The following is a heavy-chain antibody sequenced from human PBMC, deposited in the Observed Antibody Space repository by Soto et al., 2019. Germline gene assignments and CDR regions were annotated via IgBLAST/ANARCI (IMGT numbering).Heavy chain of an antibody. CDR1: GDSINDYY. J-gene: IGHJ4*02. Sequence: QVQLQESGPGLVKPSETLSLICTVSGDSINDYYWSWVRQPPGKGLEWIGYIYYSGSTHYNPSLKSRVTISVDTSKNQFSLKLNSVTAADTAVYYYARPFDYWGQGTLVTVSS. CDR3: ARPFDY. V-gene: IGHV4-59*01. CDR2: IYYSGST.